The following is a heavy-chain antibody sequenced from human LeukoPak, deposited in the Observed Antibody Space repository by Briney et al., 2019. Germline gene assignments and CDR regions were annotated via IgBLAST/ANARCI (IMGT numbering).Heavy chain of an antibody. V-gene: IGHV4-39*01. D-gene: IGHD6-13*01. CDR3: ASSYSSSWYYFDY. Sequence: SETLSLTCTVSGGSISSSSYYWGWIRQPPGKGLEWIGSIYYSGSTYYNPSLKSRFTISVDTSKNQFSLKLSSVTAADTAVYYCASSYSSSWYYFDYWGQGTLVTVYS. CDR2: IYYSGST. CDR1: GGSISSSSYY. J-gene: IGHJ4*02.